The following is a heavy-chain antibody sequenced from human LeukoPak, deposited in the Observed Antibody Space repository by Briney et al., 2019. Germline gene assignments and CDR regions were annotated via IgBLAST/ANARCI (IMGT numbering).Heavy chain of an antibody. Sequence: GGSLRLSCEASGFTFEDYGMTWVRQRPGKGLEYVCEMNWNGDNPVYENSLRGRFTISRDNAKNSLYLQMNSLRAEDTAVYYCARDVVEWLRSTAYYYYMDVWGKGTTVTVSS. CDR1: GFTFEDYG. CDR2: MNWNGDNP. CDR3: ARDVVEWLRSTAYYYYMDV. V-gene: IGHV3-20*04. J-gene: IGHJ6*03. D-gene: IGHD5-12*01.